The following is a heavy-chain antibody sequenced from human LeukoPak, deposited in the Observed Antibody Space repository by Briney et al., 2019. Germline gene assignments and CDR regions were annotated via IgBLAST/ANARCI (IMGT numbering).Heavy chain of an antibody. CDR1: RGSITGYY. V-gene: IGHV4-59*01. D-gene: IGHD1-1*01. CDR3: AREGTFDNYYGLDV. Sequence: PETLSLTCSVSRGSITGYYRSWIREPPGEGLEWSGYIYYSGSTNYNPSLESRVTISVDTSKNQFFLKLSSVALADRAVYYWAREGTFDNYYGLDVWGQGTTVTVS. CDR2: IYYSGST. J-gene: IGHJ6*02.